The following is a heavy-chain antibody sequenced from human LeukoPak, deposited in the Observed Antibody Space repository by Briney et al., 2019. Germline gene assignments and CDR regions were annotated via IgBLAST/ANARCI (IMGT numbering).Heavy chain of an antibody. CDR2: VSSSSHSI. Sequence: PGGSLRLSCAASGFTFSSYWMSWVRQAPGKGLEWVSSVSSSSHSIYFAYSVKGRFTISRDNAKNSLYLQMNSLRAEDTAVYYCASARDSSVSFDYWGQGTLVTVSS. D-gene: IGHD3-22*01. CDR3: ASARDSSVSFDY. J-gene: IGHJ4*02. V-gene: IGHV3-21*04. CDR1: GFTFSSYW.